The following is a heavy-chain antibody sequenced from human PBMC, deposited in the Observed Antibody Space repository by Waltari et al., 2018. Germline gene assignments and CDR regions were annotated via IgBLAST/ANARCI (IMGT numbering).Heavy chain of an antibody. CDR3: ARGPSGLSIGATGHYFYYLDG. J-gene: IGHJ6*03. D-gene: IGHD6-13*01. V-gene: IGHV4-38-2*01. CDR1: GYFISSGYY. Sequence: QVQLQESGPGLVKPSETLSLTCAVSGYFISSGYYWGWIRQPPGKGLGWIVSLYHSGGAYCTAPRQGGVTILGETSKKQVSLKLSAVTAADTAVYYCARGPSGLSIGATGHYFYYLDGWGKGTTVTVSS. CDR2: LYHSGGA.